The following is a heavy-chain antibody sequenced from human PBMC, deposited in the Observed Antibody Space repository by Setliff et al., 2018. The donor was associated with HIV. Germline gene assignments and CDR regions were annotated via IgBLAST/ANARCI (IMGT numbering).Heavy chain of an antibody. J-gene: IGHJ2*01. Sequence: ASVKVSCKASGYSFSGHFMVWVRQAPGHGLEWMGWINPESGGTSYAQKFQGRVTMTTDTSITTAFMELYNLTPDDTAVYYCTRGGRVPGHWYFNLWGRGALVTVSS. CDR2: INPESGGT. V-gene: IGHV1-2*02. CDR3: TRGGRVPGHWYFNL. D-gene: IGHD1-1*01. CDR1: GYSFSGHF.